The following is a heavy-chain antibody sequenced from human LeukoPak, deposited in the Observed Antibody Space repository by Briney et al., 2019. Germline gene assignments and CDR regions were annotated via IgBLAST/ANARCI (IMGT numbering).Heavy chain of an antibody. CDR1: GFTFSSYA. J-gene: IGHJ4*02. CDR2: ISGSGGST. CDR3: AKGRYYYDSSALLDY. Sequence: GGSLRLSCAASGFTFSSYAMSWVRQAPGKGLEWVSAISGSGGSTYYADSVKGRFTISRDNSKNTLYQQMDSLRAEDTAVYYCAKGRYYYDSSALLDYWGQGTLVTVSS. V-gene: IGHV3-23*01. D-gene: IGHD3-22*01.